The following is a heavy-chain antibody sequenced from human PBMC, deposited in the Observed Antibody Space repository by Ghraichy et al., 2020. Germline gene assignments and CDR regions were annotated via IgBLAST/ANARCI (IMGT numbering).Heavy chain of an antibody. D-gene: IGHD4-23*01. J-gene: IGHJ5*02. CDR1: GGSISSYY. CDR3: AANYGVNSWLDP. V-gene: IGHV4-4*07. Sequence: SETLSLTCTVSGGSISSYYGSWIRQPDGKGLEWIGRIYNDGITNYNPALQSRVTMSVYTSKNQYSLKLRSVTAADTAVYYCAANYGVNSWLDPWGQGTLVTVSS. CDR2: IYNDGIT.